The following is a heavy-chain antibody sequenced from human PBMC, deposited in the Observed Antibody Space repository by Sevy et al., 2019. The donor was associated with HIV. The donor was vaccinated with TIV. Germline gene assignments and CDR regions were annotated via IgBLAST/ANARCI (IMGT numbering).Heavy chain of an antibody. CDR3: AKSYFGSGTSYGMDL. Sequence: GGSLRLSCAASGFTFNRYSMHWVRQAPGKGLEWVANIRQDGSEKYYVDSVRGRFTISRDNAKNSLFLQLNSLRADDTAIYYCAKSYFGSGTSYGMDLWGRGTTVTVSS. V-gene: IGHV3-7*01. CDR2: IRQDGSEK. D-gene: IGHD3-10*01. CDR1: GFTFNRYS. J-gene: IGHJ6*02.